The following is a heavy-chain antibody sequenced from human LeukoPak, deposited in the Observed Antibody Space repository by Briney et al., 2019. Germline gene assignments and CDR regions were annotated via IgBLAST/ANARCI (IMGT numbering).Heavy chain of an antibody. CDR3: AIGAEGLDY. Sequence: SETLSLTCAVYGGSFSGYYWSWIRQPPGKGLEWIGEINHSGSTNYNPSLKSRVTISVDTSKNQFSLKLSSVTAADTAVYYCAIGAEGLDYWGQGTLATVSS. CDR2: INHSGST. V-gene: IGHV4-34*01. CDR1: GGSFSGYY. J-gene: IGHJ4*02. D-gene: IGHD3-3*01.